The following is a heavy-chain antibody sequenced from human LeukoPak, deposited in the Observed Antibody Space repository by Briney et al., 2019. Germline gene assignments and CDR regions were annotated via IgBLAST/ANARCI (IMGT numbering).Heavy chain of an antibody. D-gene: IGHD3-9*01. CDR2: INHSGST. J-gene: IGHJ5*02. CDR3: ARGPYYDILTARFDP. CDR1: GGSFSGYY. Sequence: SETLSLSCAVSGGSFSGYYRSWIRQPPGKGLEWIGDINHSGSTNYNPSLKSRVTISVDTSKNQFSLKLSSVTAADTAVYYCARGPYYDILTARFDPWGQGTLVTVSS. V-gene: IGHV4-34*01.